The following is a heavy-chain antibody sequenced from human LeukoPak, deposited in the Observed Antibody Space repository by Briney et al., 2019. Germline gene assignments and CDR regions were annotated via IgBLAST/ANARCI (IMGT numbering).Heavy chain of an antibody. CDR3: ARDGGCTRNYGMDV. CDR2: IYYSGST. D-gene: IGHD2-15*01. CDR1: GGSISSGDYY. J-gene: IGHJ6*02. Sequence: PSETLSLTCTVSGGSISSGDYYWSWIRQPPGKGLEWIGYIYYSGSTYYNPSLKSRVTISVDTSKNQFSLKLSSVTAADTAVYYCARDGGCTRNYGMDVWGQGTTVTVSS. V-gene: IGHV4-30-4*01.